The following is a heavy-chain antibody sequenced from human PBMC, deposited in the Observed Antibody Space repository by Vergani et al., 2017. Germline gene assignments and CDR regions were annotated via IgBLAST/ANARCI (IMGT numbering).Heavy chain of an antibody. CDR1: CASIRSSNYY. V-gene: IGHV4-39*01. Sequence: QLQLQESGPGLVKPSATLSLICSVSCASIRSSNYYWGWIRQPPGKGLEWIASIYYSGSTYYNPSLKSRVTISVDTSKNQFSLKLSSVTAADTAVYFCARHSXVEWLVKLGWIDPWGQGILVTVSS. J-gene: IGHJ5*02. D-gene: IGHD6-19*01. CDR2: IYYSGST. CDR3: ARHSXVEWLVKLGWIDP.